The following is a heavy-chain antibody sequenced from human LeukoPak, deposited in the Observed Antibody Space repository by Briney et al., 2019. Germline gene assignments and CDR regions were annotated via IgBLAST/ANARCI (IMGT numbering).Heavy chain of an antibody. Sequence: GGSLRLSCAASGFTVSSNYMSWVRQAPGKGLEWVSVIYSGGSTYYADSVKGRFTISRDNAKNTLYLQMNSLRAEDTAVYYCAREPNYYGSGSYSVANNYWGQGTLVTVSS. V-gene: IGHV3-66*01. D-gene: IGHD3-10*01. CDR3: AREPNYYGSGSYSVANNY. CDR2: IYSGGST. J-gene: IGHJ4*02. CDR1: GFTVSSNY.